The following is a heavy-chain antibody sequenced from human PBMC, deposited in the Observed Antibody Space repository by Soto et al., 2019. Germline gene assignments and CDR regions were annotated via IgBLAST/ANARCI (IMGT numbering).Heavy chain of an antibody. D-gene: IGHD2-15*01. V-gene: IGHV3-30-3*01. Sequence: QVQLVESGGGVVQPGRSLRLSCAASGFTFSSYAMYWVRQAPGKGLEWVAVISYDGNNKYYADSVKGRFTISRDNSKNTLYLQMNSRRAEDTAVYYCARAECDGGSCYTLVGLRYGMDVWGQGTTVTVSS. CDR1: GFTFSSYA. CDR2: ISYDGNNK. J-gene: IGHJ6*02. CDR3: ARAECDGGSCYTLVGLRYGMDV.